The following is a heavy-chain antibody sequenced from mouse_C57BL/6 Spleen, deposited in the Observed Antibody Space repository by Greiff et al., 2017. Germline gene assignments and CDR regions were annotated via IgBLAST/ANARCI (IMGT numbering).Heavy chain of an antibody. D-gene: IGHD1-1*02. CDR1: GYTFTSYG. V-gene: IGHV1-81*01. CDR2: IYPRNGNT. CDR3: ASDGGSYAIDY. Sequence: VQLQQPGAELARPGASVKLSCKASGYTFTSYGINWVKQRTGQGLEWIGEIYPRNGNTYYNQKFKGKAPLTADKSSSTAYMELRSLTSEDSAVYFCASDGGSYAIDYWGQGTSVTVSS. J-gene: IGHJ4*01.